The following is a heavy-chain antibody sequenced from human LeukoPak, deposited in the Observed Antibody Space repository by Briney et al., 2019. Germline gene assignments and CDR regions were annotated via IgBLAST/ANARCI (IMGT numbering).Heavy chain of an antibody. V-gene: IGHV4-61*02. CDR2: IYTSGSI. Sequence: PSQTLSLTCTVSGGSISSVSYYWSWIRQPAGKGREWIGRIYTSGSINYNPSLKSRVTISVDTSKNQFSLKLSSVTAADTAVYYCARDMERDYYDSSGYYPDAFDIWGHGTMVTVSS. J-gene: IGHJ3*02. D-gene: IGHD3-22*01. CDR1: GGSISSVSYY. CDR3: ARDMERDYYDSSGYYPDAFDI.